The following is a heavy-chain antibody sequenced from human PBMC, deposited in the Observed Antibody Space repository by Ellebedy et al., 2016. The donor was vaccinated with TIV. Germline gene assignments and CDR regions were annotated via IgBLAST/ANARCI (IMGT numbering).Heavy chain of an antibody. D-gene: IGHD2-21*02. CDR2: IQRRTDGGTT. Sequence: GESLKISCPAPGFTFSHAWMSWVRQSPGKGLEWVGRIQRRTDGGTTDYASPVKGRFTISRDDSKNTLYLQINSLRIEDTAVYYCTTRPPPYGDCPFDYWGQGTLVTVSS. V-gene: IGHV3-15*01. J-gene: IGHJ4*02. CDR3: TTRPPPYGDCPFDY. CDR1: GFTFSHAW.